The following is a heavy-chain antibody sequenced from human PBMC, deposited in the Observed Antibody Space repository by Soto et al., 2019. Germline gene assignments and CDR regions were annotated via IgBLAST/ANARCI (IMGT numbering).Heavy chain of an antibody. CDR2: INPNSGGT. J-gene: IGHJ4*02. V-gene: IGHV1-2*04. Sequence: ASVKGSCKTSGYRFTGYYRRWGRQANGQGLEWMGWINPNSGGTNYAQKFQGWVTMTRDTSISTAYMELSRLRSDDTAVYYCARGGLRYFDWLSQNFDYWGQGTLVTVSS. CDR3: ARGGLRYFDWLSQNFDY. D-gene: IGHD3-9*01. CDR1: GYRFTGYY.